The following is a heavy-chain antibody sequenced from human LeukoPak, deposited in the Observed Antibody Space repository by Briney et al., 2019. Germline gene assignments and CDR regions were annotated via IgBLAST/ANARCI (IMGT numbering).Heavy chain of an antibody. CDR1: GFTFSDYS. CDR2: IGIDSGNT. V-gene: IGHV3-48*01. J-gene: IGHJ4*02. Sequence: GGSLRLSCVASGFTFSDYSMNWVRQAPGKGLEWISYIGIDSGNTNYADSVKGRFTISGDKAKNSLYLQMNSLRVEDTAVYYCARDYKYAFDNWGQGTLVTVSS. CDR3: ARDYKYAFDN. D-gene: IGHD5-24*01.